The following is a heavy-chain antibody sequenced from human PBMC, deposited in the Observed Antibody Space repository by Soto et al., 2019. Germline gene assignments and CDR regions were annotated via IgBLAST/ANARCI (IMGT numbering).Heavy chain of an antibody. D-gene: IGHD1-1*01. CDR1: GYTFINYG. J-gene: IGHJ4*02. CDR3: AREEAQRGNDTDFDY. Sequence: GASVKVSCKASGYTFINYGISWVRQAPGQGLEWMGWISAYNGNTNYAQKLQGRVTMTTDTSTSTAYMELRSLRSDDTAVYSSAREEAQRGNDTDFDYWGQGTLVTVAS. CDR2: ISAYNGNT. V-gene: IGHV1-18*01.